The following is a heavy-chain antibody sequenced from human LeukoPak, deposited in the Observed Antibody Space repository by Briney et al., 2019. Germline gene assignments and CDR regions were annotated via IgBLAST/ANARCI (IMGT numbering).Heavy chain of an antibody. V-gene: IGHV4-4*07. Sequence: PSETLSLTCTVSSGSISGYYLTWIRQPAGKGLEWIGRIYNTGGSTYNPSLKSRVTMSVDTSKKHFSLKLSSVTAADTAVYYCARAVTGDALDIWGQGTMVIVSS. CDR1: SGSISGYY. D-gene: IGHD2-21*02. CDR3: ARAVTGDALDI. CDR2: IYNTGGS. J-gene: IGHJ3*02.